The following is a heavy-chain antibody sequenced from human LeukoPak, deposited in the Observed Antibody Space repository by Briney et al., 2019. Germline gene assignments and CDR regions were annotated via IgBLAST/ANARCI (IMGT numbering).Heavy chain of an antibody. CDR2: IIPIFGTA. V-gene: IGHV1-69*05. D-gene: IGHD6-13*01. Sequence: SVKVSCKASGGTFSSYAISWVRQAPGQGLEWMGRIIPIFGTANYAQEFQGRVTITTDESTSTAYMELSSLRSEDTAVYYCARDPGIAAAGTGGYWGQGTLVTVSS. CDR3: ARDPGIAAAGTGGY. J-gene: IGHJ4*02. CDR1: GGTFSSYA.